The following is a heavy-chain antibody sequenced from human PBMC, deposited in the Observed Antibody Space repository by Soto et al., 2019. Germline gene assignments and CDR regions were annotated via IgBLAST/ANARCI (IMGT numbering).Heavy chain of an antibody. D-gene: IGHD3-10*01. CDR2: IWYDGSNK. J-gene: IGHJ4*02. V-gene: IGHV3-33*01. CDR3: AREVAKNLWYFDY. Sequence: SLRLSCAASGFTFSSYAMHWVRQAPGKGLEWVAVIWYDGSNKYYADSVKGRFTSSRDNSKNTLYLQMNSLRAEDTAVYYCAREVAKNLWYFDYWGQGTPVTVSS. CDR1: GFTFSSYA.